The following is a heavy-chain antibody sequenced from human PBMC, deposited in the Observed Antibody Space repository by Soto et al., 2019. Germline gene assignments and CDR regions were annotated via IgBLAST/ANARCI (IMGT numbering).Heavy chain of an antibody. Sequence: PGGSLRLSCAASGLTFSNYALSWVRQAPGKGLEWVSTISGSGGSTQNADSVKGRFTISRDNSKTTLYLQMNSLRVDDTAVYYCAKDRAPFSPFDSWGQGTLVTVSS. D-gene: IGHD3-3*02. CDR1: GLTFSNYA. J-gene: IGHJ4*02. V-gene: IGHV3-23*01. CDR3: AKDRAPFSPFDS. CDR2: ISGSGGST.